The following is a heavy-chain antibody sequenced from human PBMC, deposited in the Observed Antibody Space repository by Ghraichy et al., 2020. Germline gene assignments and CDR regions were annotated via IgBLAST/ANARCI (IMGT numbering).Heavy chain of an antibody. D-gene: IGHD3-22*01. Sequence: SGPTLVKPTQTLTLTCTFSGFSLSTSRMAVGWIRQPPRKALEWLALIYWDDDKRYNPSLSSRLTITMATSKNQVVLTMTHMDPVDTATYYCAHSRTYYDSNGYYVTEPFFDPWGQGTLVTVSP. J-gene: IGHJ5*02. CDR1: GFSLSTSRMA. CDR2: IYWDDDK. CDR3: AHSRTYYDSNGYYVTEPFFDP. V-gene: IGHV2-5*02.